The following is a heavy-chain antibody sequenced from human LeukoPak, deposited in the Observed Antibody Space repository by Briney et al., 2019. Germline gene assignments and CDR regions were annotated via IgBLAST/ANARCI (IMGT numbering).Heavy chain of an antibody. CDR3: ARESLWDSSGYYYGLFDY. Sequence: GGSLRLSCEASGFTFRNYHMHWVRQAPGKGLEWVSYISSSGSTIYYADSVKGRFTISRDNAKNSLYLQMNSLRAEDTAVYYCARESLWDSSGYYYGLFDYWGQGTLVTVSS. J-gene: IGHJ4*02. V-gene: IGHV3-48*03. CDR1: GFTFRNYH. D-gene: IGHD3-22*01. CDR2: ISSSGSTI.